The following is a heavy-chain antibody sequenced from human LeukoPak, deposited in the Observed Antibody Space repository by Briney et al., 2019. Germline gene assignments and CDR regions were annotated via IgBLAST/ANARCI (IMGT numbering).Heavy chain of an antibody. CDR3: AKGLTVTPLGMDV. J-gene: IGHJ6*02. V-gene: IGHV3-9*01. Sequence: GRSLRLSRAASGFTFDDYAMHWVRQAPGKGLEWVSGISWNSGSIGYADSVKGRFTISRDNAKNSLYLQMNSLRAEDTALYYCAKGLTVTPLGMDVWGQGTTVTVSS. CDR1: GFTFDDYA. D-gene: IGHD4-17*01. CDR2: ISWNSGSI.